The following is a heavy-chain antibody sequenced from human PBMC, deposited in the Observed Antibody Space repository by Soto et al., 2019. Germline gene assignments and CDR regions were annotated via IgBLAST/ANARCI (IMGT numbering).Heavy chain of an antibody. V-gene: IGHV1-18*01. CDR1: GYSFTNYG. CDR3: ARDRGYYDSSGYYYHGFDY. CDR2: ISTYNGDT. D-gene: IGHD3-22*01. J-gene: IGHJ4*02. Sequence: ASVKVSCKASGYSFTNYGISWVREAPGQGLEWMGWISTYNGDTDYPQKLQGRVTMTTDTSTRTVYMELRSLSSDDTAVYYCARDRGYYDSSGYYYHGFDYWGQG.